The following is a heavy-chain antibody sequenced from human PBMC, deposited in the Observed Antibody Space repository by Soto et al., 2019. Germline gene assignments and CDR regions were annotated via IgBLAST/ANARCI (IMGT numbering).Heavy chain of an antibody. Sequence: EVQLVQSGGGLVQPGGSLRLSCVASGFTFSSYWMHWIRQAPGKGLVWVSSISNDGSSIYADPVKGRFTISRDNAKNTLYLQMNSLRAEDTAVYYCARLPNKSPQNWGQGTLVMVS. V-gene: IGHV3-74*01. J-gene: IGHJ1*01. CDR2: ISNDGSS. CDR1: GFTFSSYW. CDR3: ARLPNKSPQN.